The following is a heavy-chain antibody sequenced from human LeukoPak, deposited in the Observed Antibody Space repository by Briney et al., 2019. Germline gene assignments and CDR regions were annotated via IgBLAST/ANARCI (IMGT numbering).Heavy chain of an antibody. CDR2: ISSSSSTI. D-gene: IGHD1-26*01. V-gene: IGHV3-48*01. Sequence: GGSLRLSCAASGFTFSSYSMNWVRQAPGKGLEWVSYISSSSSTIYYADSVKGRFTISRDNAKNSLYLQMNSLRAEDTAVYYCARDFVGATPYWGQGTLVTVSS. J-gene: IGHJ4*02. CDR3: ARDFVGATPY. CDR1: GFTFSSYS.